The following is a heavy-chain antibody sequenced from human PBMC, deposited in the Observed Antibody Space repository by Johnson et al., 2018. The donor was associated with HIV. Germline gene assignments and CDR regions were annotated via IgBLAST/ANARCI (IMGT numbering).Heavy chain of an antibody. Sequence: QVQLVESGGGVVQPGRSLRLSCAASGFTFSDYYMSWIRQAPGKGLEWVSYISSSGSSIYYADSVKGRFIISRDNSNNRLYLQMNSLRAEDTAVHYCAKADPPLGLGSDIWGQGTMVTVSS. J-gene: IGHJ3*02. D-gene: IGHD6-19*01. CDR3: AKADPPLGLGSDI. CDR1: GFTFSDYY. CDR2: ISSSGSSI. V-gene: IGHV3-11*01.